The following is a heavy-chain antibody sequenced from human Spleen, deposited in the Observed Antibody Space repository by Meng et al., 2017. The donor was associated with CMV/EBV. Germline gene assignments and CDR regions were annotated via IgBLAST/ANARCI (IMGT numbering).Heavy chain of an antibody. J-gene: IGHJ4*02. CDR3: AKLGYSSSSEDY. D-gene: IGHD6-6*01. CDR1: GFTFSSYA. CDR2: IYSGGSST. Sequence: GESLKISCAASGFTFSSYAMSWVRQAPGKGLEWVSVIYSGGSSTYYADSVKGRFTISRDNSKNTVYLQMNSLRAEDTAVYYCAKLGYSSSSEDYWGQGTLVTVSS. V-gene: IGHV3-23*03.